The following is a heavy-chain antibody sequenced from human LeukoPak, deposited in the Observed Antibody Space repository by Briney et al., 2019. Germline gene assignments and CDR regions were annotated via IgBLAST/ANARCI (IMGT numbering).Heavy chain of an antibody. D-gene: IGHD2-15*01. V-gene: IGHV3-23*01. CDR3: AKDRWCSGGSCYWYYFDY. J-gene: IGHJ4*02. CDR1: GFTFSSYA. Sequence: GGSLRLSCAASGFTFSSYAMSWVRQAPGKGLEWVSAISGSGGSTYYADSVKGRFTISRDNSKNTLYLQMNSLGAEDTAVYYCAKDRWCSGGSCYWYYFDYWGQGTLVTVSS. CDR2: ISGSGGST.